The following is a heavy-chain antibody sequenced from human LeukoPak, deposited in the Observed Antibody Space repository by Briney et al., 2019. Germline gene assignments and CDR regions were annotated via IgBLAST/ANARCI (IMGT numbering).Heavy chain of an antibody. V-gene: IGHV4-61*02. Sequence: SQTLSLTCTVSGGSISSGSYYWSWIRQPAGKGLEWIGRIYTSGTTNYNPSLKSRVTISVDTSKNQFSLKLSSVTAADTAVYYCARDSECGGDCYGVYFQHWGQGTLVTVSS. D-gene: IGHD2-21*01. CDR3: ARDSECGGDCYGVYFQH. CDR1: GGSISSGSYY. J-gene: IGHJ1*01. CDR2: IYTSGTT.